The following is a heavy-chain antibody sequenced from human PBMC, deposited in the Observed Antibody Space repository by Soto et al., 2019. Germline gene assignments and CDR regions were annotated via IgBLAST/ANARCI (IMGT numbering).Heavy chain of an antibody. J-gene: IGHJ6*02. CDR2: ISSSSSTI. CDR3: ARVRGGSYYYYYGMDV. V-gene: IGHV3-48*02. Sequence: EVQLVESGGGLVQPGGSLRLSCAASGFTFSSYSMKWVRQAPGKGLEWVSYISSSSSTIYYADSVKGRFTISRDNAKNSLYLQMNSLRDEDTAVYYCARVRGGSYYYYYGMDVWGQGTTVTVSS. CDR1: GFTFSSYS. D-gene: IGHD1-26*01.